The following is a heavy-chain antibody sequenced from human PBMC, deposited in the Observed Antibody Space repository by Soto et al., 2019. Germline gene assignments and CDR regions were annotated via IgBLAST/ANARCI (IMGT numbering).Heavy chain of an antibody. J-gene: IGHJ4*02. V-gene: IGHV4-4*02. Sequence: VQLQESGPGLVNPSGTLSLTCAVSGGSISSNNWWSWVRQPPGKGLEWIGEIFHDGSVNYNPSLSGRVTISVDKSNNQVSLNLNSVTAADTAIYYRARVMDGPTYLPSGLDYWGQGTLVTVSS. D-gene: IGHD2-8*01. CDR1: GGSISSNNW. CDR2: IFHDGSV. CDR3: ARVMDGPTYLPSGLDY.